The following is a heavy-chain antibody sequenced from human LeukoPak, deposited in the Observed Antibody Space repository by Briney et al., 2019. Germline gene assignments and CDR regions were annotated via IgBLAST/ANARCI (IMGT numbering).Heavy chain of an antibody. CDR2: ISSSSSTI. CDR3: VRGGPSTWF. Sequence: PGGSLRLSCAASGFTFSSYSMNWVRQAPGKGLEWVSYISSSSSTIYYADSVKGRFTISRDDAKNMLFLQMNSLRGEDTAVYHCVRGGPSTWFWGQGTLVTVSS. D-gene: IGHD3-22*01. CDR1: GFTFSSYS. J-gene: IGHJ4*02. V-gene: IGHV3-48*04.